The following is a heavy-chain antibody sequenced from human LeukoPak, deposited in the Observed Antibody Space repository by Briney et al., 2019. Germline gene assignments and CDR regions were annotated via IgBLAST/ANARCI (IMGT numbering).Heavy chain of an antibody. J-gene: IGHJ4*02. Sequence: ASETLSLTCSVSGYSISSGYYWGWIRQPPGKGLEWIGSIYHSGSTYYNPSLKSRVTISVDTSQNQFSLKLSSVTAADTAVYYCATRMVRGVIAEDYWGQGTLVTVSS. CDR1: GYSISSGYY. CDR3: ATRMVRGVIAEDY. D-gene: IGHD3-10*01. V-gene: IGHV4-38-2*02. CDR2: IYHSGST.